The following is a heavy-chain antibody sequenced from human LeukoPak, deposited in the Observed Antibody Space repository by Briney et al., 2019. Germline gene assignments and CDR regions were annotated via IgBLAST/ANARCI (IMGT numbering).Heavy chain of an antibody. V-gene: IGHV3-23*01. CDR1: GFTFSSHA. CDR3: AKPGGYCSGGSCSYYFDY. Sequence: GGSLRLSCAASGFTFSSHAMSWVRQAPGKGLEWVSAISGSGGSTYYADSVKGRFTISRDNSKNTLYLQMNSLRAEDTAVYYCAKPGGYCSGGSCSYYFDYWGQGTLVTVSS. CDR2: ISGSGGST. D-gene: IGHD2-15*01. J-gene: IGHJ4*02.